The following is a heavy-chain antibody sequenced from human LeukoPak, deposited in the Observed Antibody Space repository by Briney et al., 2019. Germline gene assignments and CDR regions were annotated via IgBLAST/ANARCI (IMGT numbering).Heavy chain of an antibody. V-gene: IGHV1-8*01. J-gene: IGHJ6*02. CDR2: MNPNSDNT. D-gene: IGHD6-13*01. CDR3: ARGNGYVEGAAAGTTVMDL. Sequence: ASVKVSCKASGYSFTNYDINWARQATGQGLEWMGWMNPNSDNTIYAQKFQGRVTMTSDTSITTAYMELSSLRSEDTAVYYCARGNGYVEGAAAGTTVMDLWGQGTTVTVSS. CDR1: GYSFTNYD.